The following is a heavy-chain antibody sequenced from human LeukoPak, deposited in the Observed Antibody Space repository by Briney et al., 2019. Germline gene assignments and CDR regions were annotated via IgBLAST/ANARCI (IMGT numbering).Heavy chain of an antibody. Sequence: ASVKVSCKASGGTFSSYAISWVRQAPGQGLEWMGRIIPILGIANYAQKLQGRVTITADKSTSTAYMELSSLRSEDTAVYYCARVHYDSSGPPMYYFHYWGQGTLVTATS. V-gene: IGHV1-69*04. J-gene: IGHJ4*02. CDR2: IIPILGIA. D-gene: IGHD3-22*01. CDR3: ARVHYDSSGPPMYYFHY. CDR1: GGTFSSYA.